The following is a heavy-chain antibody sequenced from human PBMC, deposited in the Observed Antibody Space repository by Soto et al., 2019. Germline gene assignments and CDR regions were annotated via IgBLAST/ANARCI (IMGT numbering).Heavy chain of an antibody. CDR3: ARAGIAVADFDY. CDR2: IYYSGST. D-gene: IGHD6-19*01. J-gene: IGHJ4*02. V-gene: IGHV4-31*03. CDR1: GGSISSGGYY. Sequence: KPSETLSLTCTVSGGSISSGGYYWSWIRQHPGKGLEWIGYIYYSGSTYYNPSLKSRVTISVDTSKNQFSLKLSSVTAADTAVYYCARAGIAVADFDYWGQGTLVTVSS.